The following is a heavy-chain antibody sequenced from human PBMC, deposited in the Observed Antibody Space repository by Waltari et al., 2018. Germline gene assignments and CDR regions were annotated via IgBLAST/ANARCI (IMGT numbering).Heavy chain of an antibody. CDR1: GFTFNNYW. J-gene: IGHJ4*02. V-gene: IGHV3-7*01. D-gene: IGHD2-2*01. Sequence: EVQVVESGGGLVQPGGSLRLSCAASGFTFNNYWMSWVRQAPGKGLEWVASIKGDGSVKHYVDFVKGRFTISRDNAKNSLYLQMNSLRAEDTAVYYCGRDYQGYWGQGTLVTVSS. CDR2: IKGDGSVK. CDR3: GRDYQGY.